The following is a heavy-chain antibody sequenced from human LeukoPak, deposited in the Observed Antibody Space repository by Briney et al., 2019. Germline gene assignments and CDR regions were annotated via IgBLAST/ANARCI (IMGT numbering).Heavy chain of an antibody. CDR1: GYTFTSHD. CDR2: IIPIFGTA. CDR3: ARKKNGFRFGELPNYYYGMDV. J-gene: IGHJ6*04. V-gene: IGHV1-69*13. Sequence: SVKVSCKASGYTFTSHDINWVRQATGQGLEWMGGIIPIFGTANYAQKFQGRVTITADESTSTAYMELSSLRSEDTAVYYCARKKNGFRFGELPNYYYGMDVWGKGTTVTVSS. D-gene: IGHD3-10*01.